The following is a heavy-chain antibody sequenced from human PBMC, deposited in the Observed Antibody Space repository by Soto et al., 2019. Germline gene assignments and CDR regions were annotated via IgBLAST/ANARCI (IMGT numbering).Heavy chain of an antibody. CDR3: ARGRNYYGSDAFDI. Sequence: QVQLQESGPGLVKPSETLSLTCTVSGGSVSSGSYYWSWIRQPPGKGLEWIGYIYYSGSTNYNPPLKSRVTISVDTSKNQFSLKLSSVTAADTAVYYCARGRNYYGSDAFDIWGQGTMVTVSS. CDR1: GGSVSSGSYY. J-gene: IGHJ3*02. D-gene: IGHD3-10*01. V-gene: IGHV4-61*01. CDR2: IYYSGST.